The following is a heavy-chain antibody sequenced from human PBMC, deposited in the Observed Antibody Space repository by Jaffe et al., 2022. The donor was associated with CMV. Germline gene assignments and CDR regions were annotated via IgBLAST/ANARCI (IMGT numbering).Heavy chain of an antibody. V-gene: IGHV3-30*03. CDR2: ISFDGNDK. Sequence: QVQLVESGGGVVQPGTSLRLSCAASGFNFNYGMHWVRQAPGKGLEWVAAISFDGNDKYYIESVKGRFTISRDNSKDTLYLQMNSLRDEDTAVYFCVRGSIPARQHFDFWGQGALVTVSS. CDR3: VRGSIPARQHFDF. D-gene: IGHD6-6*01. J-gene: IGHJ4*02. CDR1: GFNFNYG.